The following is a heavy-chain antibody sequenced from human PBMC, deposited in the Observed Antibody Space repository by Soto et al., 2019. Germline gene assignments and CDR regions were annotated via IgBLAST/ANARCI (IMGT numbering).Heavy chain of an antibody. J-gene: IGHJ3*02. Sequence: ASVKVSCKASGYTSTSYDINWVRQATGQGLEWMGWMNPNSGNTGYAQKFQGRVTMTRNTSISTAYMELSSLRSEDTAVYYCARVLGPYYDFWSGYYAAFDIWGQGTMVTVSS. CDR1: GYTSTSYD. CDR3: ARVLGPYYDFWSGYYAAFDI. CDR2: MNPNSGNT. D-gene: IGHD3-3*01. V-gene: IGHV1-8*01.